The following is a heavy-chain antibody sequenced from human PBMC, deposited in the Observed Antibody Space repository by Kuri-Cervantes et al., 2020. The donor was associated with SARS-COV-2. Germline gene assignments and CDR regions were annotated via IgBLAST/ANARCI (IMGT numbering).Heavy chain of an antibody. J-gene: IGHJ4*02. D-gene: IGHD3-22*01. V-gene: IGHV3-23*01. CDR3: AKPWLSYYDSSGYPPY. Sequence: GESLKISCAASGFTFSSYAMSWVRQAPGKGLEWVSAISGSGGSTYYADSVKGRFTISRDNSKNTLYLQMNSLRAEDTAVYYCAKPWLSYYDSSGYPPYWGQGTLVTVSS. CDR2: ISGSGGST. CDR1: GFTFSSYA.